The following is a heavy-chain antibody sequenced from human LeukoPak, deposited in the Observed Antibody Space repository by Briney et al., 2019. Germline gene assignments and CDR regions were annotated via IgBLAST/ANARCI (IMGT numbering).Heavy chain of an antibody. CDR1: RGSLSSGSYY. CDR2: IYSNGTT. CDR3: ARGRGRDVSFYYGMDV. J-gene: IGHJ6*02. D-gene: IGHD3-10*01. V-gene: IGHV4-61*02. Sequence: SQTLSLTCTVSRGSLSSGSYYWSWLRQPAEKGPEWIGRIYSNGTTNHNPSRKSRATISVDTSKNHFSLKLSSVTAADTAVYYCARGRGRDVSFYYGMDVWGQGTTVTVSS.